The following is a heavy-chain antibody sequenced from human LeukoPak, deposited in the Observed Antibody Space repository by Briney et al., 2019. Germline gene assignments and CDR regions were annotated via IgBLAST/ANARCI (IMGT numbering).Heavy chain of an antibody. J-gene: IGHJ4*02. CDR1: GGSINSYY. V-gene: IGHV4-59*01. Sequence: SETLSLTCTVSGGSINSYYWTWIRQPPGKGLEWIGYIYYSGSTNYTPSLKSRVTISVDTSKNQFSLKLSSVTAAATAVYYCARFTHCGGDCYALDYWGQGTLVTVSS. D-gene: IGHD2-21*02. CDR2: IYYSGST. CDR3: ARFTHCGGDCYALDY.